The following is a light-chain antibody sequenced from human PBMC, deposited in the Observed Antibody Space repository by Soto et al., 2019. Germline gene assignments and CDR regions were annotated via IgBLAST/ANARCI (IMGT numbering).Light chain of an antibody. CDR3: SSYSSSSTLV. V-gene: IGLV2-14*01. CDR2: EVS. CDR1: SSDVGGYDY. J-gene: IGLJ1*01. Sequence: QSALTQPASVSGSPGQSITIACTGTSSDVGGYDYVSWFQQNPRKAPKLIIFEVSNRPSGVSYRFSGSKSGNTASLAISGLEAEDEATYYCSSYSSSSTLVFGTGTKVTV.